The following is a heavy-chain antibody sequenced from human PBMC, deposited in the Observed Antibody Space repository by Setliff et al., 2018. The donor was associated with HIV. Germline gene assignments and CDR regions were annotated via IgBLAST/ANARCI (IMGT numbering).Heavy chain of an antibody. D-gene: IGHD5-12*01. V-gene: IGHV4-59*01. CDR3: ARGWLQFGWFDP. CDR1: GGSISSYY. J-gene: IGHJ5*02. CDR2: VFYSGDT. Sequence: LSLTCTASGGSISSYYWSWIRQPPGKGLEWIGFVFYSGDTSYNPSLKRRVTISVDTSKNQISLKLRSVTAADTAVYYCARGWLQFGWFDPWGQGTLVTVS.